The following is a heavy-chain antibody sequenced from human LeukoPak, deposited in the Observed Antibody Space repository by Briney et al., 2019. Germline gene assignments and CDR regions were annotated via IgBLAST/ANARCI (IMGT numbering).Heavy chain of an antibody. D-gene: IGHD6-6*01. V-gene: IGHV4-59*01. J-gene: IGHJ4*02. CDR1: GGSISSYY. CDR3: ARVGSSSSPEFDY. Sequence: KPSETLSLTCTVSGGSISSYYWSWIRQPPGKGLEWMGYIYYSGSTNYNPSLKSRVTISVDTSKNQFSLKLSSVTAADTAVYYCARVGSSSSPEFDYWGQGTLVTVSS. CDR2: IYYSGST.